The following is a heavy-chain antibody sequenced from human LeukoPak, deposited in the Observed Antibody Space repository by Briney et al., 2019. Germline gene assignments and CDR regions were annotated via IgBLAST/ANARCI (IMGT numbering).Heavy chain of an antibody. D-gene: IGHD2-2*01. J-gene: IGHJ4*02. CDR1: GFTFTNYG. V-gene: IGHV3-30*02. CDR3: AKDQCSSASLLSCRYFDY. Sequence: PGGSLRLSCAASGFTFTNYGMHWVRQSPGKGPEWVAFIQYDGSNKNYADFVKGRFTISRDNSKKTLYLQMDSLRTEDTAMYYCAKDQCSSASLLSCRYFDYWGQGALVTVSS. CDR2: IQYDGSNK.